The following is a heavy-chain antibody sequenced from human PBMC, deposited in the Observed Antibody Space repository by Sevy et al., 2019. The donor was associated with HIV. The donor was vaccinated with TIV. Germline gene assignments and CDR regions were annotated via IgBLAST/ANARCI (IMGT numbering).Heavy chain of an antibody. D-gene: IGHD3-3*01. CDR1: GFSFSKYW. V-gene: IGHV3-7*01. CDR3: AKEVPYYDFWSGYYDGWFDP. CDR2: IKEDGSQK. Sequence: GGSLRLSCAASGFSFSKYWMSWVRQAPGKGLEWVANIKEDGSQKNYLESVKGRFTICRDNAKNLLYLQMNNLRADDTAVYYCAKEVPYYDFWSGYYDGWFDPWGQGTLVTVSS. J-gene: IGHJ5*02.